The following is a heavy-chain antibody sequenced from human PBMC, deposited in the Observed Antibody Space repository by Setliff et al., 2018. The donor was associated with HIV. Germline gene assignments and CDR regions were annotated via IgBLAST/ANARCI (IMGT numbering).Heavy chain of an antibody. Sequence: NPSETLSLTCTVSGPSINIHYWSWIRQSPGKGFEWIGYIYSTGSTNYNPSLQSRVTISMVASRNQFSLKVTSVTAADTAVYYCGGNGYYSIDYWGQGTLVTVSS. D-gene: IGHD3-22*01. CDR3: GGNGYYSIDY. J-gene: IGHJ4*02. V-gene: IGHV4-59*11. CDR1: GPSINIHY. CDR2: IYSTGST.